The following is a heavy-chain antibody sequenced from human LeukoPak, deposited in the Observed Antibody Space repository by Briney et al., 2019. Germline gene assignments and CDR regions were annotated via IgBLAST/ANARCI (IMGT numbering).Heavy chain of an antibody. CDR1: RFTFSDYY. CDR3: ARDSRSGGFDY. Sequence: PGGSLRLTCAASRFTFSDYYMSWIRQAPGKGLEWISHISDTGSSTYYADSVKDRFTIYRDNMKNSLYLQMNSLRAEDTAVYYCARDSRSGGFDYWGQGTLVTVSS. V-gene: IGHV3-11*04. CDR2: ISDTGSST. D-gene: IGHD6-6*01. J-gene: IGHJ4*02.